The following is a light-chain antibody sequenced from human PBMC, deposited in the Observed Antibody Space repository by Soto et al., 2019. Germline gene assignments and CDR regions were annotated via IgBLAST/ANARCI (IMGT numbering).Light chain of an antibody. CDR1: SSDVGDYNR. V-gene: IGLV2-18*02. CDR3: NSYTTSSSYVL. CDR2: EVS. J-gene: IGLJ2*01. Sequence: QSALTQPPSVSGSPGQSVTISCTGTSSDVGDYNRVSWYQQPPGTAPKLLIYEVSNRPSGVPDRFSGSKSGNTASLTISGLQAEDEADYYCNSYTTSSSYVLFGGGTKLTVL.